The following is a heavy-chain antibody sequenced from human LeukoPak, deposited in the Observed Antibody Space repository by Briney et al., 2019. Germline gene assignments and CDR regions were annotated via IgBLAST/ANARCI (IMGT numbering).Heavy chain of an antibody. Sequence: ASVKVSCKASGYTFTSYGISWVRQAPGQGLERMGWISAYNGNTNYAQKLQGRVTMTTDTSTGTAYMELRSLRSDDTAVYYCARDKPRTSFDYWGQGTLVTVSS. V-gene: IGHV1-18*01. CDR1: GYTFTSYG. CDR2: ISAYNGNT. D-gene: IGHD1-14*01. J-gene: IGHJ4*02. CDR3: ARDKPRTSFDY.